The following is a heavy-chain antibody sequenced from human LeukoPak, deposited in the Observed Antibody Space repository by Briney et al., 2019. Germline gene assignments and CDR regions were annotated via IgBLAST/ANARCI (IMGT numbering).Heavy chain of an antibody. J-gene: IGHJ4*02. CDR2: ITPGGGT. Sequence: ASVRVSCKASGYSFTGYGVHWVRQAPGQGLEWMGWITPGGGTDYAQKFQGRVAITWDTSITTAYMDLSRLTSDDTAVYYCARDRYGDGFAHLDYWGQGALVTVSS. CDR1: GYSFTGYG. CDR3: ARDRYGDGFAHLDY. V-gene: IGHV1-2*02. D-gene: IGHD5-24*01.